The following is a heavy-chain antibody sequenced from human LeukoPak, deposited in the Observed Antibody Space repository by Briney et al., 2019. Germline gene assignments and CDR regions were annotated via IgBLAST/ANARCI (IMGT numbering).Heavy chain of an antibody. D-gene: IGHD3-10*01. CDR3: ARGTSYYYGSGSYGWFDP. Sequence: SETLSLTCTVSGGSISSSSYYWGWIRQPPGKGLEWIGSIYYSGSTYYNPSLKSRVTISVDTSKNQFSLKLSSVTAADTAIYYCARGTSYYYGSGSYGWFDPWGQGTLVTVSS. V-gene: IGHV4-39*07. CDR2: IYYSGST. CDR1: GGSISSSSYY. J-gene: IGHJ5*02.